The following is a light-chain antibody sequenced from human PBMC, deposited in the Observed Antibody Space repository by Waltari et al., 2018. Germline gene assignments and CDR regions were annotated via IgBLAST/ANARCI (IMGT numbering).Light chain of an antibody. CDR1: QSVGRT. V-gene: IGKV3-20*01. CDR2: GAS. CDR3: QHYVRLPAT. J-gene: IGKJ1*01. Sequence: EIVFTQSPGTLSLSPGERATLSCRASQSVGRTLAWYQPKRGQAPRLIIYGASTRATGIPDRFSGRGSGKDFSLTISRLEPEDFAVYYCQHYVRLPATFGQGTKVEIK.